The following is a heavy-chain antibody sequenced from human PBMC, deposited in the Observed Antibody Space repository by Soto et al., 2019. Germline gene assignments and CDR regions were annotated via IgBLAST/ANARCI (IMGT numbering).Heavy chain of an antibody. CDR1: GFTFSSYW. D-gene: IGHD6-19*01. Sequence: GGSLRLSCAASGFTFSSYWMSWVRQAPRKGLEWVANIKQDGSEKYYVDSVKGRFTISRDNAKNSLYLQMNGLRAEDTAVYYCARVGSGWTLERYYYYYYGMDVWGQGTTVTVSS. J-gene: IGHJ6*02. CDR3: ARVGSGWTLERYYYYYYGMDV. V-gene: IGHV3-7*05. CDR2: IKQDGSEK.